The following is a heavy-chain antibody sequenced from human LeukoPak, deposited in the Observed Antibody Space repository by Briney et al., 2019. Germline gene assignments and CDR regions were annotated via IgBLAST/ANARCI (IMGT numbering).Heavy chain of an antibody. CDR3: ARDLSEQLVGYGGFDP. V-gene: IGHV4-31*03. Sequence: PSETLSLTCTVSGGSISSGGYYWSWIRQHPGKGLEWIGYIYYSGSTYYNPSLKSRVTISVDTSKNQFSLKLSSVTAADTAVYYCARDLSEQLVGYGGFDPWGQGTLVTVSS. CDR2: IYYSGST. D-gene: IGHD6-6*01. J-gene: IGHJ5*02. CDR1: GGSISSGGYY.